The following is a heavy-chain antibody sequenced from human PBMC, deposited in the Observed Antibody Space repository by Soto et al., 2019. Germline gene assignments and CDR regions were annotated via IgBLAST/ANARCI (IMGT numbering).Heavy chain of an antibody. D-gene: IGHD3-22*01. J-gene: IGHJ6*02. CDR2: IKQDGSEK. CDR1: GFTFSSYW. CDR3: ARETYYYDSSGYYSGSRYYYYGMDV. V-gene: IGHV3-7*01. Sequence: PGGSLRLSCAASGFTFSSYWMSWVRQAPGKGLEWVANIKQDGSEKYYVDSVKGRFTISRDNAKNSLYLQMNSLRAEDTAVYYCARETYYYDSSGYYSGSRYYYYGMDVWGQGATVTVSS.